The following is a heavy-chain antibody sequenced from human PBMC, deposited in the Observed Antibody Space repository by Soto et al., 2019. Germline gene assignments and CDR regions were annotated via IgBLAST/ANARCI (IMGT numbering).Heavy chain of an antibody. D-gene: IGHD3-10*01. CDR1: KGTFNRDA. Sequence: QEQLVQSGAEVKKPGSSVRVSCKASKGTFNRDAITWVRQVPGQGLEWMGGIIPMFGTADYAQKFQGRVTITAGESKGSANVDLSSLRSEDTAVYYWARRAGVSVTSIGFDAWGQGTLVTVS. CDR2: IIPMFGTA. V-gene: IGHV1-69*01. CDR3: ARRAGVSVTSIGFDA. J-gene: IGHJ5*02.